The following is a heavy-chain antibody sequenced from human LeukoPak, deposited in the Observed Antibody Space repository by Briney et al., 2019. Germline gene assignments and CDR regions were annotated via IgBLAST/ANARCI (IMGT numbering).Heavy chain of an antibody. CDR2: ISSSSSYI. Sequence: GGSLRLSCAASGFTFSSYSMNWVRQAPGKGLECVSSISSSSSYIYYADSVKGRFTISRDNAKNSLYLQMNSLRAEDTAVYYCARESPYDFWSGSNWFDPWGQGTLVTVSS. D-gene: IGHD3-3*01. J-gene: IGHJ5*02. CDR1: GFTFSSYS. CDR3: ARESPYDFWSGSNWFDP. V-gene: IGHV3-21*01.